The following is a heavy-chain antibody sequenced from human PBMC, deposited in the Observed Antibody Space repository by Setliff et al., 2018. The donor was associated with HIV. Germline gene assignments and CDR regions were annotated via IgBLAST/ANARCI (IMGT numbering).Heavy chain of an antibody. J-gene: IGHJ6*02. CDR1: GFTFSKYW. V-gene: IGHV3-7*01. CDR3: ARWGYSRDGMDV. D-gene: IGHD4-4*01. Sequence: GGSLRLSCAASGFTFSKYWMSWVRQAPGKGLEWVASMKPDGSEASYVESVKGRFTVSRDNAKNSLSLQMNSLRVEDTAVYYCARWGYSRDGMDVWGQGTTVTVSS. CDR2: MKPDGSEA.